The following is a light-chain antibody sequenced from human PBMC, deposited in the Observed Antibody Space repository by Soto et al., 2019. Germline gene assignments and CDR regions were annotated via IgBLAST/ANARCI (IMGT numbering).Light chain of an antibody. V-gene: IGLV2-8*01. CDR1: SRDVGGYNY. J-gene: IGLJ1*01. Sequence: QSVLTQHPSASGSPGQSVTISCTGTSRDVGGYNYVSWYQHHPGKAPKLIIYEVYKRPSGVPDRFSGSKSGNTAALTVSGLQAEDEADYYCSSYVGTNSYVFGTGTKVTVL. CDR3: SSYVGTNSYV. CDR2: EVY.